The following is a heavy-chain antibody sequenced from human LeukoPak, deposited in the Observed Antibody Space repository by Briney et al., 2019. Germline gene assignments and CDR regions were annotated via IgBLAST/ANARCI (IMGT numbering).Heavy chain of an antibody. Sequence: ASVKVSCKASGYTFTTYGISWVRQAPGQGLEWMGWSSTYNGHTNYAQRLQDRVTMTTDTSTSTAYMEMRSLRSDDTAVYYCARGGYYASSGSPHNWFDPWGQGTLVTVSS. J-gene: IGHJ5*02. CDR1: GYTFTTYG. V-gene: IGHV1-18*01. CDR2: SSTYNGHT. D-gene: IGHD3-22*01. CDR3: ARGGYYASSGSPHNWFDP.